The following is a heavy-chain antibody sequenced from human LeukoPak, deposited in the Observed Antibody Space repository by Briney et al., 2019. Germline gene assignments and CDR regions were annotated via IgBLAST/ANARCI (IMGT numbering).Heavy chain of an antibody. V-gene: IGHV3-23*01. CDR1: GFTFSSYG. J-gene: IGHJ5*02. D-gene: IGHD3-10*01. CDR3: ARDIGYPSGGLLGLFDP. Sequence: GGTLRLSCAASGFTFSSYGMSWVRQAPGKGLEWVSAISGSGGSTYYADSVKGRFTISRDNAKNSLYLQMNSLRAEDTAVYYCARDIGYPSGGLLGLFDPWGQGALVTVSS. CDR2: ISGSGGST.